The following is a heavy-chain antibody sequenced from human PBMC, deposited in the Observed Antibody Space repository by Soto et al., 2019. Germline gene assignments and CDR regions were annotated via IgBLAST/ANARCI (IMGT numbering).Heavy chain of an antibody. V-gene: IGHV1-69*13. CDR1: GGTFSSYA. Sequence: SVKVSCKASGGTFSSYAISWVRQAPGQGLEWMGGIIPIFGTANYAQKFQGRVTITADESTSTAYMELSSLRSEDTAVYYCARDTGDFWSGYYTPYGYYYYYYGMDVWGQGTTVTVSS. D-gene: IGHD3-3*01. CDR3: ARDTGDFWSGYYTPYGYYYYYYGMDV. CDR2: IIPIFGTA. J-gene: IGHJ6*02.